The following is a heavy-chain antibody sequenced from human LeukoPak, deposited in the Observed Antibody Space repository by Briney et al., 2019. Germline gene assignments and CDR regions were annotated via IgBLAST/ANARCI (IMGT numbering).Heavy chain of an antibody. V-gene: IGHV4-59*01. J-gene: IGHJ4*02. CDR3: ARWAEYYDSSGYYANFDY. D-gene: IGHD3-22*01. Sequence: PSETLSLTCTVSGGSISSYYWSWIRQPPGKGLEWIGYIYYSGSTNYNPSLKSRVTISVDTSKNQFSLKLSSVTAADTAVYYCARWAEYYDSSGYYANFDYWGQGTLVTVSS. CDR1: GGSISSYY. CDR2: IYYSGST.